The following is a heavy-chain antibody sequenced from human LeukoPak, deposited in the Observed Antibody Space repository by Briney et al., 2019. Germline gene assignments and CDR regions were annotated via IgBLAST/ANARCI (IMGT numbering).Heavy chain of an antibody. CDR3: ATGSIVVVPAAIDYYYYGMDV. CDR1: GFTFSNAW. J-gene: IGHJ6*02. CDR2: IKSKTDGGTT. D-gene: IGHD2-2*01. V-gene: IGHV3-15*01. Sequence: GGSLRLSCAASGFTFSNAWMSWVRQAPGKGLEWVGRIKSKTDGGTTDYAAPVKGRFTISRDDSKNTLFLLMNSLKTEDTAVYYCATGSIVVVPAAIDYYYYGMDVWGQGTTVTVPS.